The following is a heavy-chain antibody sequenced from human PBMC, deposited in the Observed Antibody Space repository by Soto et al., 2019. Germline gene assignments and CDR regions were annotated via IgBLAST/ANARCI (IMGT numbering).Heavy chain of an antibody. D-gene: IGHD4-4*01. CDR2: INHSGST. CDR1: GGSFSGYY. J-gene: IGHJ5*02. CDR3: ARGPTVTTKHWFDP. V-gene: IGHV4-34*01. Sequence: QVQLQQWGAGLLKPSETLSLTCAVYGGSFSGYYWSWIRQPPGKGLEWIGEINHSGSTNYNPSLKSRVTTAVDTSRNQFSLKLSSVTAADTAVYYCARGPTVTTKHWFDPWGQGTLVTVSS.